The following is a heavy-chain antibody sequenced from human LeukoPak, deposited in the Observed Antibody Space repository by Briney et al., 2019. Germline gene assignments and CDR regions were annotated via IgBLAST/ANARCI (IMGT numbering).Heavy chain of an antibody. J-gene: IGHJ4*02. V-gene: IGHV1-18*01. CDR2: ISAYNGNT. CDR3: ARATIAARPPDY. D-gene: IGHD6-6*01. Sequence: ASVKVSCKASGGTFSSYAISWVRQAPGQGLEWMGWISAYNGNTNYAQKLQGRVTMTTDTSTSTAYMELRSLRSDDTAVYYCARATIAARPPDYWGQGTLVTVSS. CDR1: GGTFSSYA.